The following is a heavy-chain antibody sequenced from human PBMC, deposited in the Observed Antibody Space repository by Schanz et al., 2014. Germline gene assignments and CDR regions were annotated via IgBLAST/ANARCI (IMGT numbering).Heavy chain of an antibody. V-gene: IGHV1-18*01. CDR1: GYTFTSYG. CDR3: TTIWLYCTAAACQILKGLDV. D-gene: IGHD2-8*01. CDR2: ISPYNGNT. J-gene: IGHJ3*01. Sequence: QFQLELPGPEAKKPGASVKVSCKASGYTFTSYGISWVRQAPGQRLEWMGWISPYNGNTNYAQKLQGRVTMTADTSTSTAYMELRSLRADDTAVYYCTTIWLYCTAAACQILKGLDVWGQGTMVTVSS.